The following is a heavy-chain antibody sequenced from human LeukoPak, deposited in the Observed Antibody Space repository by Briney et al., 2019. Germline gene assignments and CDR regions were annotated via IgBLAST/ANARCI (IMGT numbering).Heavy chain of an antibody. CDR3: ARAHYYDSSGYYWTRYYFDY. J-gene: IGHJ4*02. Sequence: SETLSLTCTVSGGSISSGNYYWGWIRQPPGKGLEWIGSISHSGSTYYNASLKSRVRISVDTSKNQFSLKLSSVTAADTAVYYCARAHYYDSSGYYWTRYYFDYWGQGTLVTVSS. D-gene: IGHD3-22*01. CDR2: ISHSGST. CDR1: GGSISSGNYY. V-gene: IGHV4-39*07.